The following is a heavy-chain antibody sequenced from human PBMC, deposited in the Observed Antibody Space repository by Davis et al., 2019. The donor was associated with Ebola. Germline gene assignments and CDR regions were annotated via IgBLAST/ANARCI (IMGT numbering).Heavy chain of an antibody. CDR3: ARDLAGLFDDYGGNLDY. D-gene: IGHD4-23*01. Sequence: PGGSLRLSCAASGFTFSSYSMNWVRQAPGKGLEWVSSISSSSSYIYYADSVKGRFTISRDNAKNSLYLQMNSLRAEDTAVYYCARDLAGLFDDYGGNLDYWGQGTLVTVSS. CDR2: ISSSSSYI. J-gene: IGHJ4*02. CDR1: GFTFSSYS. V-gene: IGHV3-21*01.